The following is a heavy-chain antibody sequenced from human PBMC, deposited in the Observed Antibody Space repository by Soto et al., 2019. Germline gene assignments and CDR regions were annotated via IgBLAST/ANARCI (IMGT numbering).Heavy chain of an antibody. CDR2: IYYSGST. J-gene: IGHJ4*02. V-gene: IGHV4-59*01. CDR1: GGSISSYY. D-gene: IGHD3-22*01. CDR3: ARLGYDSSGYYYLDY. Sequence: SETLPLTCTVSGGSISSYYWSWIRQPPGKGLEWIGYIYYSGSTNYNPSLKSRVTISVDTSKNQFSLKLSSVTAADTAVYYCARLGYDSSGYYYLDYWGQGTLVTVSS.